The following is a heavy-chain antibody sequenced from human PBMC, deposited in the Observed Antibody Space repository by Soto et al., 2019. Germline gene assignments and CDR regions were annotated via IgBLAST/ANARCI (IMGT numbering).Heavy chain of an antibody. CDR2: ISSSSSTI. V-gene: IGHV3-48*01. CDR3: ARADSGYAHGYYYYGMDV. CDR1: GFTFSSYS. Sequence: PGGSLRLSCAASGFTFSSYSMNWVRQAPGKGLEWVSYISSSSSTIYYADSVKGRFTISRDNAKNSLYLQMNSLRAEDTAVYYCARADSGYAHGYYYYGMDVWRHGTPVTVSS. J-gene: IGHJ6*02. D-gene: IGHD5-12*01.